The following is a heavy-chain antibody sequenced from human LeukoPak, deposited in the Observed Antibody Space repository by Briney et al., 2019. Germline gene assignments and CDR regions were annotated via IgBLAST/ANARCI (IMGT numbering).Heavy chain of an antibody. Sequence: GGSLRLSCAASGFTFRSYAMTWVRQAPGKGLEWVANIKQDGSDKYYMDSVKGRFTISRDNAKNSLYLQMNSLRAEDTAVYYCAKDSGWFRFDYWGQGTLVTVSS. CDR1: GFTFRSYA. CDR2: IKQDGSDK. V-gene: IGHV3-7*03. CDR3: AKDSGWFRFDY. D-gene: IGHD6-13*01. J-gene: IGHJ4*02.